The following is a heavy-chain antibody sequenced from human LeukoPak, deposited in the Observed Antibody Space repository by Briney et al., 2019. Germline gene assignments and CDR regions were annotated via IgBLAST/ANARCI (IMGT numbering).Heavy chain of an antibody. CDR1: GYTFTGYY. J-gene: IGHJ4*02. D-gene: IGHD6-13*01. Sequence: ASVKVSCKASGYTFTGYYMHWVRQAPGQGLEWMGWINPNSGGTNYAQKFQGRVTMTRDTSISTAYMELSRLRSDDTAVYYCAREDGYSSSWYKDWGQGTLVTVSS. CDR2: INPNSGGT. V-gene: IGHV1-2*02. CDR3: AREDGYSSSWYKD.